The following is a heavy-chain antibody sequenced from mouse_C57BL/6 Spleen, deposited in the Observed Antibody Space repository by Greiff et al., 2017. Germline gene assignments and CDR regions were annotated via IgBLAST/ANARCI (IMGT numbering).Heavy chain of an antibody. CDR3: ARGVTTVVECYSMDY. J-gene: IGHJ4*01. CDR2: IDPNSGGT. Sequence: QVQLPPPGAELVKPGASVKLSCKASGYTFTSYWMHWVKQRPGRGLEWIGRIDPNSGGTKYNEKFKSKATLTVDKPSSTAYMQLSSLTSEVSAVYYSARGVTTVVECYSMDYWGQGTSVTVSS. D-gene: IGHD1-1*01. CDR1: GYTFTSYW. V-gene: IGHV1-72*01.